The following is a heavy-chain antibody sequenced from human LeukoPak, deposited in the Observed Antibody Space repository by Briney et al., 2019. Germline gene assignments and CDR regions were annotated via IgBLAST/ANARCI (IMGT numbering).Heavy chain of an antibody. J-gene: IGHJ4*02. CDR3: ARGRRLRY. Sequence: TPSETLSLTCTVSGGSISNYYWGWIRQAPGKGLEWIGSIYYSGNTYYNSSLKSRVTISLDTSKKQFSLNLFSVTAADTAVYYCARGRRLRYWGQGTPVTVSS. CDR1: GGSISNYY. CDR2: IYYSGNT. V-gene: IGHV4-39*07.